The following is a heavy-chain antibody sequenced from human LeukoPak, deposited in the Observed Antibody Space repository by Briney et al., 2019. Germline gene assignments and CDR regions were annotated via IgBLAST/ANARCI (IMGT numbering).Heavy chain of an antibody. D-gene: IGHD1-26*01. CDR3: ARSGSYYGVEFDY. Sequence: SETLSLTCTVSGGSISSGSYYWSWIRQPAGKGLEWIGRIYTSGSTNYNPSLKSRVTISVDTSKNQFSLKLSSVTAADTAVYYCARSGSYYGVEFDYWGQGTLVTVSS. J-gene: IGHJ4*02. CDR1: GGSISSGSYY. V-gene: IGHV4-61*02. CDR2: IYTSGST.